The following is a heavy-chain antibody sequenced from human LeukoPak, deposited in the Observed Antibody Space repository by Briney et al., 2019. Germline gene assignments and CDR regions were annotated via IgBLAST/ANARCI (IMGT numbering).Heavy chain of an antibody. V-gene: IGHV4-59*08. J-gene: IGHJ4*02. CDR2: IYYSGST. CDR3: ATSATSGGWYFDY. D-gene: IGHD6-19*01. Sequence: SETLSLTCTVSGGSISSHYWSWIRQPPGKGLEWIGYIYYSGSTNSDPSLKSRVTISVDTSKNQFSLELSSVAAADTAVYYCATSATSGGWYFDYWGQGTLVTVSS. CDR1: GGSISSHY.